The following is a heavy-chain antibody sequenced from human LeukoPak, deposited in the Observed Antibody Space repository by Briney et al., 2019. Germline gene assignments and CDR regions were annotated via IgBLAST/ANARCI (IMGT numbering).Heavy chain of an antibody. J-gene: IGHJ4*02. Sequence: ASVKVSCKASGYTFTSYGISWVRQAPGQGLEWMGWISAYNGNTNYAQRLQGRVTMTTDTSTSTAYMELRSLRSADTAVYYCAREEPGIGPLDYWGQGTLVTVSS. CDR1: GYTFTSYG. CDR2: ISAYNGNT. CDR3: AREEPGIGPLDY. D-gene: IGHD6-13*01. V-gene: IGHV1-18*01.